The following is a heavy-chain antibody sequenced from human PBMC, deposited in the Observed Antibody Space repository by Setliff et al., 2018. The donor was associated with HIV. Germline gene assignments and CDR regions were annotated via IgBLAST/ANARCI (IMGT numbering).Heavy chain of an antibody. J-gene: IGHJ4*02. Sequence: PSETLSLTCTVSGDSISSDTFYWSWVRQPAGRGLEWIGRIYTSGTSTSGSTKYNPSLGSRVTISLDTPKNHFSLRLNSVTAADTAVYYCARGRPLSSPWYGAFDYWGQGSLVTVSS. D-gene: IGHD6-13*01. CDR1: GDSISSDTFY. CDR3: ARGRPLSSPWYGAFDY. CDR2: IYTSGTSTSGST. V-gene: IGHV4-61*02.